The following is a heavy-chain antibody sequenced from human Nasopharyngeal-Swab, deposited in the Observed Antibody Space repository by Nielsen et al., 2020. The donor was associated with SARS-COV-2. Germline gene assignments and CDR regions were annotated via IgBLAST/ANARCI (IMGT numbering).Heavy chain of an antibody. CDR2: ISSSSSYI. V-gene: IGHV3-21*01. Sequence: GGSLRLSCAASGFTFSSYSMNWVRQAPGKGLEWVSSISSSSSYIHYADSVKGRFTISRDNAKNSLYLQMNSLRAEDTAVYYCARVEMATITTSYYYYYGMDVWGQGTTVTVSS. CDR1: GFTFSSYS. D-gene: IGHD5-24*01. J-gene: IGHJ6*02. CDR3: ARVEMATITTSYYYYYGMDV.